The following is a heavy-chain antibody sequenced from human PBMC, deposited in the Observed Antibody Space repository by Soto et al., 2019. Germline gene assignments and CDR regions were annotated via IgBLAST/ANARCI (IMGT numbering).Heavy chain of an antibody. CDR3: ARDLRTRNSIAAAGGFDY. Sequence: ASVKVSCKASGYTFTGYYMHWVRQAPGQGLEWMGWINPNSGGTNYAQKFQGWVTMTRDTSISTAYMKLSRLRSDDTAVYYCARDLRTRNSIAAAGGFDYWGQGTLVTVSS. D-gene: IGHD6-13*01. V-gene: IGHV1-2*04. J-gene: IGHJ4*02. CDR2: INPNSGGT. CDR1: GYTFTGYY.